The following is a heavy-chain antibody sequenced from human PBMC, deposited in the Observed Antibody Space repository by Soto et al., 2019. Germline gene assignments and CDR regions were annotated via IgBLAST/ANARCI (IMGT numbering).Heavy chain of an antibody. D-gene: IGHD3-10*01. Sequence: GESLRLSCAASGFTLSTYSMNWVRQAPGKGLEWVSSISSSSSYIYYADSVKGRFTISRDNAQNSLYLQMNSLRAEDTAVYYCARDHPALNTMLRADDWFDPWGQGTLVTVSS. V-gene: IGHV3-21*01. CDR1: GFTLSTYS. J-gene: IGHJ5*02. CDR3: ARDHPALNTMLRADDWFDP. CDR2: ISSSSSYI.